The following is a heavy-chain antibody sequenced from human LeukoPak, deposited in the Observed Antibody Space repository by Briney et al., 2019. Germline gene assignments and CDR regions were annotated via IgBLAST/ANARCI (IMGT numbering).Heavy chain of an antibody. J-gene: IGHJ4*02. D-gene: IGHD2-21*02. Sequence: GGSLRLSCAASGFTFSNYAMYWVRQAPGMGLEYVSAISSNGGSTYYANSVKGRFTISRDNSKNTLYLQMNSLRAEDTAVYYCAKSPVVVTALFDYWGQGTLVTVSS. CDR1: GFTFSNYA. CDR3: AKSPVVVTALFDY. V-gene: IGHV3-64*01. CDR2: ISSNGGST.